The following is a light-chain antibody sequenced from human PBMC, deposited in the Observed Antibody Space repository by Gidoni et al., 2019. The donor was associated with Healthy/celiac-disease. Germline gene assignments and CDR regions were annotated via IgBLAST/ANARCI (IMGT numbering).Light chain of an antibody. CDR3: QQYYSTPWT. V-gene: IGKV4-1*01. CDR1: QSVLYSSNNKNY. Sequence: DIVMTQSPDSLAVSLGERATINCKSSQSVLYSSNNKNYLAWYQQKPGQPPKLLIYWASTRESGVPDRFSGSGSGTDFTLTISSLQAEDVAVSYCQQYYSTPWTFGQXTKVEIK. J-gene: IGKJ1*01. CDR2: WAS.